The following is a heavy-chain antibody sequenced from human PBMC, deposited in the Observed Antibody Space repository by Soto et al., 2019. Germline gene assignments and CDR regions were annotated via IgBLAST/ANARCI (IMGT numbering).Heavy chain of an antibody. CDR1: GDSISSINNY. D-gene: IGHD5-18*01. J-gene: IGHJ5*02. Sequence: SETLSFTCTVSGDSISSINNYWSWIRQPPGEGLEWIGSISYSGTTSYSPSLKSRVAISLDTSKNQLSLSLNFVTAADTAVYYCARGRGYSYGLDPWGQGSLVTVSS. CDR3: ARGRGYSYGLDP. CDR2: ISYSGTT. V-gene: IGHV4-30-4*01.